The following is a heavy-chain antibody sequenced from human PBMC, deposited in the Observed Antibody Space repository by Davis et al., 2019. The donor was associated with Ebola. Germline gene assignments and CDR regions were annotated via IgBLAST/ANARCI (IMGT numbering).Heavy chain of an antibody. Sequence: PGGSLRLSCVASGFSFSDYHMNWVRQAPGKGLEWVSSISSGTSYIYYADSVKGRFTISRDNAKNSLYLQMNSLRAEDTAVYYCARSQTTFYYYGMDVWGQGTTVTVSS. V-gene: IGHV3-21*01. CDR1: GFSFSDYH. CDR2: ISSGTSYI. J-gene: IGHJ6*02. CDR3: ARSQTTFYYYGMDV. D-gene: IGHD4-11*01.